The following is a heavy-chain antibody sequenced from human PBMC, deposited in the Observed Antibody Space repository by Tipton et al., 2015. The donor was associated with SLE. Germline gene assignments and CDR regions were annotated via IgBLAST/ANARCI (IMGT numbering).Heavy chain of an antibody. CDR1: GGSIGSGSYY. J-gene: IGHJ3*02. Sequence: TLSLTCTVSGGSIGSGSYYWSWIRQPAGKGLEWIGRIYTSGSTNYNPSLKSRVTISVDTSKNQFSLKLSSVTAADTAVYYCARSFDAFDIWGQGTMVTVSS. V-gene: IGHV4-61*02. CDR3: ARSFDAFDI. CDR2: IYTSGST.